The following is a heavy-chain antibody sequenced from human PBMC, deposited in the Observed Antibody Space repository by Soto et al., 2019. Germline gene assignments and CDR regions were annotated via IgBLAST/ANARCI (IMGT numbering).Heavy chain of an antibody. D-gene: IGHD2-8*01. CDR2: ISGYNGDT. J-gene: IGHJ6*02. Sequence: QGHLVQSGAEVKKPGTSVKVSCKASGYTFTRYGISWVRQAAGQGLEWMGWISGYNGDTNYAQNLQGRVTMTIDTSTSTAYMELRSLTSDDTAVYYCAKNGHPPYYYYGLDVWGQGTTVTVSS. V-gene: IGHV1-18*01. CDR1: GYTFTRYG. CDR3: AKNGHPPYYYYGLDV.